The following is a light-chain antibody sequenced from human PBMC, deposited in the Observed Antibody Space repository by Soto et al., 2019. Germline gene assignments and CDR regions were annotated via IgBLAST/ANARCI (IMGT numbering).Light chain of an antibody. V-gene: IGLV2-8*01. CDR2: EVN. J-gene: IGLJ1*01. CDR1: SSDGGNYDS. CDR3: SSYAGSNNYV. Sequence: QSALTQPPSASGSPGQSGTISCTGTSSDGGNYDSVSWYQHHPGKAPQAVIYEVNKRPSGVPDRFSGSKSGNTASLTVSGLQAEDEGDYYCSSYAGSNNYVFGTGTKVTVL.